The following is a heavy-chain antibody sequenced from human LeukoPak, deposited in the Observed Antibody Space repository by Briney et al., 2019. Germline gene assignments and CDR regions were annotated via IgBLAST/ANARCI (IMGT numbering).Heavy chain of an antibody. V-gene: IGHV3-48*03. CDR3: ARVPASYYYGSGSSKVSRYYYMDV. J-gene: IGHJ6*03. CDR2: ISSSGSTK. CDR1: GFTFSSYE. Sequence: GGSLRLSCAASGFTFSSYEMNWVRQAPGKGLEWVSYISSSGSTKYYADSVKGRFTISRDNAKNSLYLQMNSVRAEDTALYYCARVPASYYYGSGSSKVSRYYYMDVWGKGTTVTVSS. D-gene: IGHD3-10*01.